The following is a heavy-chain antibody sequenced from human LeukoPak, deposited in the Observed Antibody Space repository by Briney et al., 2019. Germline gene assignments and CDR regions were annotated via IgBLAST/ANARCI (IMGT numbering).Heavy chain of an antibody. CDR3: ARGGAARPDY. D-gene: IGHD6-6*01. J-gene: IGHJ4*02. CDR1: GFSFSNYG. CDR2: ISSTSTTI. V-gene: IGHV3-48*04. Sequence: PGGSLRLSCAASGFSFSNYGMNWVRQAPGKGLEWVSYISSTSTTINYADSVRGRFTISRDNAKRSLYLQMNGLRVEDRAVYYCARGGAARPDYWGQGTLVTVSS.